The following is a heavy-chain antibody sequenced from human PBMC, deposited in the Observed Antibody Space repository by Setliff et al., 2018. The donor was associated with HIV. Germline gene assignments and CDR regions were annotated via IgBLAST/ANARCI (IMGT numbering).Heavy chain of an antibody. Sequence: KPSETLSLTCTVSGDSITSNSYYWGWIRQPPGKGLEWIGDIFYTGNTYYNPSLKSRVAISVDTSENQFSLKLNSVTAADTAVYYCARRGRDGVLIVFATGFDPWGQGTLVTVSS. V-gene: IGHV4-39*01. CDR2: IFYTGNT. CDR3: ARRGRDGVLIVFATGFDP. J-gene: IGHJ5*02. CDR1: GDSITSNSYY. D-gene: IGHD2-8*01.